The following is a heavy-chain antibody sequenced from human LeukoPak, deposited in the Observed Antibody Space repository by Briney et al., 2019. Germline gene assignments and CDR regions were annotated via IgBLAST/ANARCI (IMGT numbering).Heavy chain of an antibody. CDR3: AKDPVLRFLEWLPPDY. D-gene: IGHD3-3*01. Sequence: GGSLRLSCAASGFTFSDYYMSWIRQAPGKGLEWLSYISSDGTTIQYADSVKGRFTISRDNSKNTLYLQMNSLRAEDTAVYYCAKDPVLRFLEWLPPDYWGQGTLVTVSS. V-gene: IGHV3-11*04. CDR2: ISSDGTTI. CDR1: GFTFSDYY. J-gene: IGHJ4*02.